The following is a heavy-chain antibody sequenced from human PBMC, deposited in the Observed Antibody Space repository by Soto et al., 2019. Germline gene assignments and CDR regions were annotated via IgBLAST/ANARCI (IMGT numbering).Heavy chain of an antibody. CDR2: ISAYNGNT. V-gene: IGHV1-18*01. CDR3: ARDPLAYCGGDCYSAYFQH. D-gene: IGHD2-21*02. CDR1: GYTFTSYG. Sequence: ASVKVSCKASGYTFTSYGISWVRQAPGQGLEWMGWISAYNGNTNYAQKLQGRVTMTTDTSTSTAYMELRSLRSDDTAVYYCARDPLAYCGGDCYSAYFQHWGQGTLVTVSS. J-gene: IGHJ1*01.